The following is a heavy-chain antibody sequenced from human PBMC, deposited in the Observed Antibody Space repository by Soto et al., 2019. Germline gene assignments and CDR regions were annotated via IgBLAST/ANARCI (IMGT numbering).Heavy chain of an antibody. CDR3: ARDSPIGSTYSGYDAIDS. Sequence: QVQLVQSGAEVKKPGSSVKDSCKASGGTLSTSTFTWVRQAPGQGLEWMGRTIPILDVADYAQDFQGRVTITADKSTSTAYMELTSLTSKDTAVYYCARDSPIGSTYSGYDAIDSWGQGTLVTVSS. CDR2: TIPILDVA. J-gene: IGHJ4*02. CDR1: GGTLSTST. V-gene: IGHV1-69*08. D-gene: IGHD5-12*01.